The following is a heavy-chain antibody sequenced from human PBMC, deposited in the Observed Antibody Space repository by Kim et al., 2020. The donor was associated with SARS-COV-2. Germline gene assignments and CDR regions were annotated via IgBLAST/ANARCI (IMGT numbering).Heavy chain of an antibody. D-gene: IGHD6-13*01. V-gene: IGHV4-59*13. CDR1: GGSISSYY. CDR2: IYYSGST. Sequence: SETLSLTCTVSGGSISSYYWSWIRQPPGKGLEWIGYIYYSGSTNYNPSLKSRVTISVDTSKNQFSLKLSSVTAADTAVYYCAREGAAAHQPGVFDYWGQGTLVTVSS. CDR3: AREGAAAHQPGVFDY. J-gene: IGHJ4*02.